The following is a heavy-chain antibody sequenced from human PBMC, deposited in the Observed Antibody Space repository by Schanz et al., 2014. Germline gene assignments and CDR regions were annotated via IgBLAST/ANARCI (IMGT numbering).Heavy chain of an antibody. V-gene: IGHV1-2*02. CDR2: INPDSGDT. Sequence: QVQLVQSGAEVKKPGASVKVSCKASGYNFSDSYVHWVRQAPGQGLEWMVWINPDSGDTNFAQKFQDRVIMTRDTSISTAFMELSRLISDDTAVYYCARDYHDILPGYPYDAFDIWGQGTLVTVSS. CDR3: ARDYHDILPGYPYDAFDI. D-gene: IGHD3-9*01. J-gene: IGHJ3*02. CDR1: GYNFSDSY.